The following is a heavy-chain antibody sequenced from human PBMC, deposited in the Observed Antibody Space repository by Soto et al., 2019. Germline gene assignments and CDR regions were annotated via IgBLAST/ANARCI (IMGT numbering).Heavy chain of an antibody. J-gene: IGHJ6*02. V-gene: IGHV3-30-3*01. CDR3: ARDEGSASSSWGMDV. CDR2: ISYDGSNK. D-gene: IGHD6-13*01. CDR1: GFTFSSYA. Sequence: QVQLVESGGGVVQPGRSLRLSCAASGFTFSSYAMHWVRQAPGKGLEWVAVISYDGSNKYYADSVKGRFTISRDNSKNTRYLQMNSLRAEDTAVDYWARDEGSASSSWGMDVRGQGTTVTVSS.